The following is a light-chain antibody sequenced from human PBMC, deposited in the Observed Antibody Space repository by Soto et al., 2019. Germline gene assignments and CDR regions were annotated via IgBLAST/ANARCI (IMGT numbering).Light chain of an antibody. Sequence: EIVLTQSPGTLSLSPGERATLSCRASQSVSSSFLAWYQQKPGQAPRLRIYGASSRATGIPDRFSGSGSGTDFNITISSLKPKDGAVYCCQVYDSSTLSCGEGNKLK. J-gene: IGKJ2*03. CDR3: QVYDSSTLS. CDR1: QSVSSSF. CDR2: GAS. V-gene: IGKV3-20*01.